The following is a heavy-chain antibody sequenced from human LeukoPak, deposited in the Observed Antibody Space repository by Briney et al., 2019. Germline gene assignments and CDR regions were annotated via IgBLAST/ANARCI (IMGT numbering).Heavy chain of an antibody. CDR3: ARSPLLEIFGVALTDYYFDY. D-gene: IGHD3-3*01. V-gene: IGHV1-18*01. CDR2: ISAYNGNT. Sequence: ASVKVSCKASGYTFTSYGISWVRQPPGQGLEWMGWISAYNGNTNYAHKLQGRLTMPTDPSTSTAYMELRSLRSDDTAVYYCARSPLLEIFGVALTDYYFDYWGQGTLVTVSS. CDR1: GYTFTSYG. J-gene: IGHJ4*02.